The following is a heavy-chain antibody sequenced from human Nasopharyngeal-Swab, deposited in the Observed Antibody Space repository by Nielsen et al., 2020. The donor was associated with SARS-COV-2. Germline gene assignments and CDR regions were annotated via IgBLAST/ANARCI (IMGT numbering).Heavy chain of an antibody. Sequence: GESLKISCAASGFTFSSYEMNWVRQAPGKGLEWVSYISSSGSTIYYADSVKGRFTISRDNAKNSLYLQMNSLRAEHTAVYYCARGRAQLWSRVNGMDVWGQGTTVTVSS. V-gene: IGHV3-48*03. CDR1: GFTFSSYE. D-gene: IGHD5-18*01. CDR2: ISSSGSTI. CDR3: ARGRAQLWSRVNGMDV. J-gene: IGHJ6*02.